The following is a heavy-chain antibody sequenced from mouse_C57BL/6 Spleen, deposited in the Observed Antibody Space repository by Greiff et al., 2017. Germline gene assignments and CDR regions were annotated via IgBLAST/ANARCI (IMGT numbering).Heavy chain of an antibody. CDR1: GYTFTSYW. V-gene: IGHV1-61*01. J-gene: IGHJ4*01. D-gene: IGHD2-4*01. CDR2: IYPSDSET. CDR3: ARRGDYPLDY. Sequence: QVQLQQPGAELVRPGSSVKLSCKASGYTFTSYWMDWVKQRPGQGLEWIGNIYPSDSETHYNQKFKDKATLTVDKSSSTAYMQLSSLTSEDSAVYYCARRGDYPLDYWGQGTSGTVSS.